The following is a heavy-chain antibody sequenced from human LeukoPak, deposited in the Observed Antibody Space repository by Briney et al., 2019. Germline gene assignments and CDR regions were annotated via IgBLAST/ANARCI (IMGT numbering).Heavy chain of an antibody. CDR3: ARKYCSSTSCYGGNAFDI. Sequence: ASVKVSCKASGYTFTSYGISWVRQAPGHGLEWIGWISAYNGNTNYAQKLQGRVTMTTDTSTSTAYMELRSLRSDDTAVYYCARKYCSSTSCYGGNAFDIWGQETMVTVSS. CDR1: GYTFTSYG. CDR2: ISAYNGNT. V-gene: IGHV1-18*04. D-gene: IGHD2-2*01. J-gene: IGHJ3*02.